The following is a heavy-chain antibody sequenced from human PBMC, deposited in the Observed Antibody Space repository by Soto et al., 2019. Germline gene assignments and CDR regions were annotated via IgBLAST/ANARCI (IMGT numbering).Heavy chain of an antibody. CDR1: RDSISRGAYY. Sequence: SVTLYHPCTVSRDSISRGAYYWPRSRQQQGAGLEWVDNNSNNRRTYYNPALKSRLAITLDTHEHQFSLELTFVTAAGTAIYNFARARQYYDCELDPWGQGTLVTVSP. CDR2: NSNNRRT. J-gene: IGHJ5*02. D-gene: IGHD3-9*01. CDR3: ARARQYYDCELDP. V-gene: IGHV4-31*03.